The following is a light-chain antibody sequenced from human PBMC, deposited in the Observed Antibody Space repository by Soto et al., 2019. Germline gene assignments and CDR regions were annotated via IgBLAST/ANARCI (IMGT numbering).Light chain of an antibody. V-gene: IGKV1-6*01. CDR1: QGIRNY. CDR2: AAS. Sequence: AIQMTQSPSSLSASVGDRVTITCRVSQGIRNYLGWYQQKPGKAPKLLIYAASSLQSGVPSRFSGSGSGKDFTLTISSLQPEDFATYYCLQDYNYFLFGQGTKLEIK. J-gene: IGKJ2*01. CDR3: LQDYNYFL.